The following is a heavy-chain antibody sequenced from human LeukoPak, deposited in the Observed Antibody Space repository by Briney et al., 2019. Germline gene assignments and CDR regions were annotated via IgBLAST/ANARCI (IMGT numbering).Heavy chain of an antibody. CDR1: GFTFSSYS. V-gene: IGHV3-7*03. Sequence: GGSLRLSCAASGFTFSSYSMNWVRQAPGKGLEWVANIKQDGSEIHYVDSVKGRFTISRDNAKNSLYLQMNSLRAEDTAFYYCARHGGIAVASNWFDPWGQGTLVTVSS. CDR2: IKQDGSEI. CDR3: ARHGGIAVASNWFDP. D-gene: IGHD6-19*01. J-gene: IGHJ5*02.